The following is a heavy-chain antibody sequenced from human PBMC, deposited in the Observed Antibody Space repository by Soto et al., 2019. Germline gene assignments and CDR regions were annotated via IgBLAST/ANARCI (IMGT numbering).Heavy chain of an antibody. CDR2: ISYDGNNQ. CDR1: GFTFDTYG. Sequence: QVQLVESGGGVVQPGRSLRLSCAASGFTFDTYGMHWVRQAPGKGLEWVAVISYDGNNQYYTDSVKDRFTISRDNSKNTRFLQMNGLRAEDTAVYYCARDRYYYGSGTYGPRIDSWGQGTLLTVSS. CDR3: ARDRYYYGSGTYGPRIDS. J-gene: IGHJ4*02. V-gene: IGHV3-30*03. D-gene: IGHD3-10*01.